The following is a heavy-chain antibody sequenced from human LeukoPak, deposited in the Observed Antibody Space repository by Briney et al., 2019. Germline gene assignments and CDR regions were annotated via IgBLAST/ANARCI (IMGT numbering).Heavy chain of an antibody. CDR1: GYTFTSYG. Sequence: GASVKVSCKASGYTFTSYGISWVRQAPGQGLEWMGWISAYNGNTNYAQKLQGRVTMTTDTSTSTAYMELRSLRSDDTAVYYCARGCTSCYLPPAFDIWGQGTMVTVSS. J-gene: IGHJ3*02. D-gene: IGHD2-2*01. CDR2: ISAYNGNT. CDR3: ARGCTSCYLPPAFDI. V-gene: IGHV1-18*01.